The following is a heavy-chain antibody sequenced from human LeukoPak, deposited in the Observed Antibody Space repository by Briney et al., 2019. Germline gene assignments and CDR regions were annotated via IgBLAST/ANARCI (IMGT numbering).Heavy chain of an antibody. CDR3: ARVNSGYNSGWFDP. CDR1: GGPFRGYY. D-gene: IGHD6-19*01. Sequence: SETLSLTCAVYGGPFRGYYGSGIRQPPGKGLEGMGEINHSGTTNYSPSLKSRVTISLDTSKKQFSLKLSSVTAADTAVYYCARVNSGYNSGWFDPWGQGTLVTVSS. J-gene: IGHJ5*02. V-gene: IGHV4-34*01. CDR2: INHSGTT.